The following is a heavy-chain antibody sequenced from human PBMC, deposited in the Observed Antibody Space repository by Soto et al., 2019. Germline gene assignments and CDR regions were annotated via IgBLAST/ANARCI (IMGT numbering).Heavy chain of an antibody. D-gene: IGHD6-19*01. CDR3: AKNGQWLATPPEA. Sequence: PGGSQRLSCAASGFSFGTFVMTWFRQAPGGGLEWVASITDSGYTASYAETVEGRFTVSRDNSKNKLHLQMNDVRAEDTATYYCAKNGQWLATPPEAWGQGTLVTVSS. CDR1: GFSFGTFV. CDR2: ITDSGYTA. V-gene: IGHV3-23*01. J-gene: IGHJ4*02.